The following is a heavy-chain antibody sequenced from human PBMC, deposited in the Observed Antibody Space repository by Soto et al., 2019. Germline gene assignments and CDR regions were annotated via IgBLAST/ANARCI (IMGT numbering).Heavy chain of an antibody. CDR2: INPKFGDT. D-gene: IGHD3-10*02. J-gene: IGHJ6*02. V-gene: IGHV1-2*02. CDR1: GYTFTAYH. CDR3: ARNMDYYYGRGSCNGHGV. Sequence: QVQLVQSGAEVKEPGDSVRVSCEGSGYTFTAYHIHWVRQAPGHGLEWMGWINPKFGDTTYAQDFQGRVSMTRDMSISTVYMELSRLTSDDTAMYYCARNMDYYYGRGSCNGHGVWGQRTTVTVFS.